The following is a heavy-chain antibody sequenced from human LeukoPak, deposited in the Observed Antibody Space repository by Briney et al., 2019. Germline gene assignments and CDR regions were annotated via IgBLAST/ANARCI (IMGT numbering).Heavy chain of an antibody. D-gene: IGHD3-10*01. V-gene: IGHV3-30-3*01. CDR3: ARDRWFGDDHSYYYYYGMDV. J-gene: IGHJ6*02. CDR2: ISYDGSNK. CDR1: GFTFGSYA. Sequence: GRSLRLSCAASGFTFGSYAMHWVRQAPGKGLEWVAVISYDGSNKYYADSVKGRFTISRDNSKNTLYLQMNSLRAEDTAVYYCARDRWFGDDHSYYYYYGMDVWGQGTTVTVSS.